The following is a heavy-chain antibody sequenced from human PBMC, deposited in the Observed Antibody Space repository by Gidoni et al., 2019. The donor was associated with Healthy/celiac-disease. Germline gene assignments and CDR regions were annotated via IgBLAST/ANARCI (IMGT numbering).Heavy chain of an antibody. V-gene: IGHV3-23*01. CDR1: GFTFSSYA. Sequence: EVQLLESGGGLVQTGGSLRLSCPAPGFTFSSYAMSWVRQAPGKGLEWVSAISGSGGSTYSADSVKGRFTISRDNSKNTLYLQMNSLRAEDTAVYYCAKKSHAVGSYYYYYMDVWGKGTTVTVSS. J-gene: IGHJ6*03. CDR2: ISGSGGST. CDR3: AKKSHAVGSYYYYYMDV. D-gene: IGHD1-26*01.